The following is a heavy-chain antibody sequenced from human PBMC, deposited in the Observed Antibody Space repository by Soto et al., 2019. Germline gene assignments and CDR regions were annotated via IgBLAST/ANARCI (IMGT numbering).Heavy chain of an antibody. J-gene: IGHJ4*02. CDR3: ARSPFYYYDSSGFPTRGYYFDY. D-gene: IGHD3-22*01. V-gene: IGHV1-69*13. CDR1: GGTFSSYA. Sequence: SVKVSCKASGGTFSSYAISWVRQAPGQGLEWMGGVIPIFGTANYAQKFQGRVTITADESTSTAYMELSSLRSEDTAVYYCARSPFYYYDSSGFPTRGYYFDYWGQGTLVTVSS. CDR2: VIPIFGTA.